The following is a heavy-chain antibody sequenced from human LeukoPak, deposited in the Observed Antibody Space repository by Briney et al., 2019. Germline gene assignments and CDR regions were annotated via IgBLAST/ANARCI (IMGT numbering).Heavy chain of an antibody. CDR1: GASVSAYY. Sequence: SETLSLTCTVSGASVSAYYWTWIRQPPGKRLEWLGYIHYSGSTNYNPSLKSRVTISVDTSKNQFSLNLSSVTAADTAVYYCARAGSGYSFDYWGQGTLVTVSS. J-gene: IGHJ4*02. D-gene: IGHD3-22*01. V-gene: IGHV4-59*02. CDR3: ARAGSGYSFDY. CDR2: IHYSGST.